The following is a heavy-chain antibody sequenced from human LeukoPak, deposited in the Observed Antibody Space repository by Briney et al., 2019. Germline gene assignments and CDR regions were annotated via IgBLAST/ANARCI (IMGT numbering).Heavy chain of an antibody. CDR2: MYPSGST. CDR1: GGSISSYS. V-gene: IGHV4-59*01. Sequence: SETLSLTCTVTGGSISSYSWNWIRQPPGKGLEGIGYMYPSGSTNYNPSLETRVSISVDMSKNQFSLKLSSVTPADTAMYYCARAKGNSYRYYYYGMDVWGPGTTVTVSS. J-gene: IGHJ6*02. D-gene: IGHD5-18*01. CDR3: ARAKGNSYRYYYYGMDV.